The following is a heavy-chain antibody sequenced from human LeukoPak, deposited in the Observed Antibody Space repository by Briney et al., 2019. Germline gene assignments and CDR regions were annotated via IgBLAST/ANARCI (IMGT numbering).Heavy chain of an antibody. CDR3: ARGLRVPIVVVPAAAPYYFDY. CDR2: IYYSGST. V-gene: IGHV4-39*07. Sequence: PSETLSLTCTVSGGSISSSSYYWGWIRQPPGKGLEWIGSIYYSGSTNYNPSLKSRVTISVDTSKNQLSLKLSSVTAADTAVYYCARGLRVPIVVVPAAAPYYFDYWGQGTLVTVSS. D-gene: IGHD2-2*01. J-gene: IGHJ4*02. CDR1: GGSISSSSYY.